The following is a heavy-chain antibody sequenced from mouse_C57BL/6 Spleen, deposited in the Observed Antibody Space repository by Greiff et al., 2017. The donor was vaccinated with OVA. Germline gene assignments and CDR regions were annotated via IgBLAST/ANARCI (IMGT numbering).Heavy chain of an antibody. CDR2: INPYNGGT. CDR3: ASADYYGSSPGWYFDV. D-gene: IGHD1-1*01. CDR1: GYTFTDYY. Sequence: EVQLQQSGPVLVKPGASVKMSCKASGYTFTDYYMNWVKQSHGKSLEWIGVINPYNGGTSYNQKFKGKATLTVDKSSSTAYMELNSLTSEDSAVYYCASADYYGSSPGWYFDVWGTGTTVTVSS. J-gene: IGHJ1*03. V-gene: IGHV1-19*01.